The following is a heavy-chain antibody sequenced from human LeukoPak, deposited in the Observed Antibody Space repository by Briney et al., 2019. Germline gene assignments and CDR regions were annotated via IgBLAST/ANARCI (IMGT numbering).Heavy chain of an antibody. CDR3: AKDGKTRNWNYFQAKAVD. J-gene: IGHJ4*02. CDR2: IRYDGSNK. V-gene: IGHV3-30*02. Sequence: GGSLRLSCAASGFTFSSYGMHWVRQAPGKGLEWVAFIRYDGSNKYYADSVKGRFTISRDNSKNTLYLQVNSLRAEDTAIYYCAKDGKTRNWNYFQAKAVDWGQGTLVTVSS. CDR1: GFTFSSYG. D-gene: IGHD1-7*01.